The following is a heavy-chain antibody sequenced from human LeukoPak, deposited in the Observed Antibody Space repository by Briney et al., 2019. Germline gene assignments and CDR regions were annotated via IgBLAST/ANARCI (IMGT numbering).Heavy chain of an antibody. D-gene: IGHD1-14*01. CDR2: INQDGSEK. V-gene: IGHV3-7*01. CDR3: ARDQPGTYTLSGA. CDR1: GFTFSSHW. Sequence: GGSLRLSCAASGFTFSSHWMSWVRQAPGKGLEWVANINQDGSEKYYVDSVKGRFTISRDNSKNTLYLQMNSLRAEDTAVYFCARDQPGTYTLSGAWGQGTLVTVSS. J-gene: IGHJ5*02.